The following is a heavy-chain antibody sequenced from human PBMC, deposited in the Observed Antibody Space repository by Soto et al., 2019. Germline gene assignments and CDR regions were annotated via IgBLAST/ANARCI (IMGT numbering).Heavy chain of an antibody. J-gene: IGHJ6*02. Sequence: PGGSLRLSCAASGFTFSSYAMHWVRQAPGKGLEWVAVISYDGSNKYYADSVKGRFTISRDNSKNTLYLQMNSLRAEDTAVYYCAREYSSFYYYYGMDVWGQGTTVTVSS. CDR1: GFTFSSYA. V-gene: IGHV3-30-3*01. D-gene: IGHD6-6*01. CDR2: ISYDGSNK. CDR3: AREYSSFYYYYGMDV.